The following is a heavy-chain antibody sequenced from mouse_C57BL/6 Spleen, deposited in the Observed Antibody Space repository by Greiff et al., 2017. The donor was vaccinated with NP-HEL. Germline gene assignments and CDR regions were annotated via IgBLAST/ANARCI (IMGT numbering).Heavy chain of an antibody. CDR2: IYPGSGST. CDR3: ARDMALYYYGSSFDY. Sequence: LQQPGAEFVKPGASVKMSCKASGYTFTSYWITWVKQRPGQGLEWIGDIYPGSGSTNYNEKFKCKATLTVDTSSSTAYMQLSSLTSEDSAVYYCARDMALYYYGSSFDYWGQGTTLTVSS. D-gene: IGHD1-1*01. CDR1: GYTFTSYW. J-gene: IGHJ2*01. V-gene: IGHV1-55*01.